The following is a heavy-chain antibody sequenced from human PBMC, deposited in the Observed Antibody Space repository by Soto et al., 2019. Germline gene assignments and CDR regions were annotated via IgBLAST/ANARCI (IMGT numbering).Heavy chain of an antibody. CDR3: ARDNSGSYSVPFDY. CDR1: GFTFSTYW. CDR2: INPDGSTT. V-gene: IGHV3-74*01. D-gene: IGHD1-26*01. J-gene: IGHJ4*02. Sequence: GGSLRLSCAASGFTFSTYWMNWVRQAPGKGLVWVSLINPDGSTTTYADSVKGRFTISRDNSKNTLYLQMNSLRAEDKAVYYCARDNSGSYSVPFDYWGQGTLVTVSS.